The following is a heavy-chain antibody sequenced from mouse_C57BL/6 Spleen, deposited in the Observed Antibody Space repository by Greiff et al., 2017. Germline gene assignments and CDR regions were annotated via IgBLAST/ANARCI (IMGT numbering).Heavy chain of an antibody. CDR2: IDPNSGGT. CDR3: ARYLIYYDYDGGFDY. D-gene: IGHD2-4*01. V-gene: IGHV1-72*01. Sequence: QVQLQQPGAELVKPGASVKLSCKASGYTFTSYWMHWVKQRPGRGLEWIGRIDPNSGGTKYNEKFKSKATLTVDKPSSKAYMQLSSLTSEDSAVXYCARYLIYYDYDGGFDYWGQGTTLTVSS. J-gene: IGHJ2*01. CDR1: GYTFTSYW.